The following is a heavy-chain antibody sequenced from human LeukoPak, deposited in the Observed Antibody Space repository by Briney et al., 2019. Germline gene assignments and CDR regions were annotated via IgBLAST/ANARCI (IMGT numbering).Heavy chain of an antibody. V-gene: IGHV3-30*04. Sequence: PGGSPRLSCAASGFAFSSYSMSWVRQAPGKGLEWVAVISYDGSNKYYADSVKGRFTISRDNSKNTLYPQMNSLRAEDTAVYYCARDQIQTPHVIAVAGAPGYWGQGTLVTVSS. CDR3: ARDQIQTPHVIAVAGAPGY. CDR2: ISYDGSNK. J-gene: IGHJ4*02. CDR1: GFAFSSYS. D-gene: IGHD6-19*01.